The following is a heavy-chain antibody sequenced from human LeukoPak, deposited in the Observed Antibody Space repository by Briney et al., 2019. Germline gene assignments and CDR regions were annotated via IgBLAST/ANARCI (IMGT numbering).Heavy chain of an antibody. Sequence: PGRSLRPSCAASGFTFDDYAMHWVRQAPGKGLEWVSGITWHSGSRGYADSVKGRFTISRDNAKNSLYLEMDSLRAEDTALYYCVAVPETDFWIGFYLDYWGQGTLVTVSS. CDR1: GFTFDDYA. CDR2: ITWHSGSR. CDR3: VAVPETDFWIGFYLDY. V-gene: IGHV3-9*01. J-gene: IGHJ4*02. D-gene: IGHD3-3*01.